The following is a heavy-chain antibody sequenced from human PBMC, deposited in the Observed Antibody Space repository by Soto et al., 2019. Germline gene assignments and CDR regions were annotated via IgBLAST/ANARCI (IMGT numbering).Heavy chain of an antibody. CDR1: GVTISDYY. CDR3: ARDYGPPGPRPYNWFDP. J-gene: IGHJ5*02. CDR2: ISSSSSYT. D-gene: IGHD4-17*01. V-gene: IGHV3-11*06. Sequence: PGGPLRLSCAASGVTISDYYMSWISQAPGKGLEWVSYISSSSSYTNYADSVKGRFTISRDNAKNSLYLQMNSLRAEDTAVYYCARDYGPPGPRPYNWFDPWGQGTLVTVSS.